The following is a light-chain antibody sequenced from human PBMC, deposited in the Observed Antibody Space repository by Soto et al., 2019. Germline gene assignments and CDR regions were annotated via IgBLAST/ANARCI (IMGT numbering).Light chain of an antibody. Sequence: DIVMTQSPDSLAVSLGERATINCKSSHNLLYTSNNKNYLAWYQHKAGQPPQLLIYWASTRESGVPDRFSGSGSGTDFTLTIRNPKAEDGAVYYCQQYYDTPYTFGHGTKLEI. J-gene: IGKJ2*01. V-gene: IGKV4-1*01. CDR1: HNLLYTSNNKNY. CDR3: QQYYDTPYT. CDR2: WAS.